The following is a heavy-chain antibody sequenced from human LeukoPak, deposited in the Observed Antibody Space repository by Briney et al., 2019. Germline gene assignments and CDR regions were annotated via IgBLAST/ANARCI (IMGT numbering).Heavy chain of an antibody. Sequence: GGSPRLSCAASGFSLSSYAMSWVRQAPGKGLEWVSTISASGGTTYYADSVKGRFTISRDNSKNTLYLQMNSLRAEDTAVYYCAKDLARWDIDYWGQGTLVTVSS. D-gene: IGHD5-12*01. J-gene: IGHJ4*02. CDR3: AKDLARWDIDY. CDR2: ISASGGTT. V-gene: IGHV3-23*01. CDR1: GFSLSSYA.